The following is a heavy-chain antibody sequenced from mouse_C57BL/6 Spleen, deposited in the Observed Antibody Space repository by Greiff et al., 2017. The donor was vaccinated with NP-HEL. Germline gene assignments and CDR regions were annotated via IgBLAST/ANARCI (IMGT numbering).Heavy chain of an antibody. J-gene: IGHJ4*01. Sequence: DVKLVESGGGLVQPGGSLSLSCAASGFTFTDYYMSWVRQPPGKALEWLGFIRNKANGNTTEYSAYVKGRFTISRDNSQSILYLQMNALRAEDSATYYCARGVPYYFAMDYWGQGTSVTVSS. V-gene: IGHV7-3*01. CDR2: IRNKANGNTT. CDR1: GFTFTDYY. CDR3: ARGVPYYFAMDY. D-gene: IGHD5-1*01.